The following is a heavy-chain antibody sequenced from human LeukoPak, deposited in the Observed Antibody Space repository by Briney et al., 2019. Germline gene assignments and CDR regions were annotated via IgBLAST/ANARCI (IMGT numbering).Heavy chain of an antibody. CDR2: INHSGST. D-gene: IGHD2-8*01. J-gene: IGHJ5*02. Sequence: SETLSLTCAVYGGSFSGYYWSWIRQPPGKGLEWIGEINHSGSTNYNPSLKSRVTISVDTSKNQFSLKLSSVTAADTAVYHCARGAVADLVLMVYAISWFDPWGQGTLVTVSS. CDR1: GGSFSGYY. V-gene: IGHV4-34*01. CDR3: ARGAVADLVLMVYAISWFDP.